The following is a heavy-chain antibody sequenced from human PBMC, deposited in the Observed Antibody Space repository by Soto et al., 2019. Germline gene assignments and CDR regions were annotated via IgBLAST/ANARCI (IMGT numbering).Heavy chain of an antibody. CDR2: ISASGGTT. Sequence: EVQLLESGGGLVQPGGSLRLSCAACGFTFSDYAMSWVRQAPGKGLEWVSAISASGGTTYYADSVRGRFTISRDNSKNTLYLQMNSLRAEDTVVYYCAKDRKSGSGWYWDYWGQGTLVTVSS. D-gene: IGHD6-19*01. J-gene: IGHJ4*02. V-gene: IGHV3-23*01. CDR1: GFTFSDYA. CDR3: AKDRKSGSGWYWDY.